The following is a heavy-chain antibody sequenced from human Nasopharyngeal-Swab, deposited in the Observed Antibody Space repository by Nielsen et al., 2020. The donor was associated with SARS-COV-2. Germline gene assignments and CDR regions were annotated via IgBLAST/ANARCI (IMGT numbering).Heavy chain of an antibody. J-gene: IGHJ3*02. V-gene: IGHV3-21*04. CDR2: ISSSSSYI. Sequence: VRQAPGKGLEWVSSISSSSSYIYYTDSVKGRFTISRDNSRNTLYLQMNSLRAEDTAIYYCAGGSSGYSYAFDIWGQGTMVTVSS. D-gene: IGHD3-22*01. CDR3: AGGSSGYSYAFDI.